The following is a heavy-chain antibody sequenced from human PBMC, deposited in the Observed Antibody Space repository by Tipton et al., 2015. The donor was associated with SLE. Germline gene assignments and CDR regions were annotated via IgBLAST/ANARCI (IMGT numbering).Heavy chain of an antibody. V-gene: IGHV3-15*06. CDR3: ARVDYDGGGFLGFDY. D-gene: IGHD3-10*01. CDR1: GFTFSSYG. Sequence: SLRLSCAASGFTFSSYGMNWVRQAPGKGLEWVGRIKSNTAGGTTSYAAPVKGRFTISRDDSKNTLYMQMNSLRAEDTAVYYCARVDYDGGGFLGFDYWGQGSLVTVSS. CDR2: IKSNTAGGTT. J-gene: IGHJ4*02.